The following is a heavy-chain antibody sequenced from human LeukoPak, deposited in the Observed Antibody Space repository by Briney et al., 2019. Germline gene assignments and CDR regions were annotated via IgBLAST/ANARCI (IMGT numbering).Heavy chain of an antibody. J-gene: IGHJ6*03. D-gene: IGHD3-3*02. CDR1: SDSFSWHY. CDR3: ARPGIRDYFYYMDV. Sequence: SETLSLTCAVYSDSFSWHYWSWIRQPPGKGMEWVGEINQRGTTTYNPSLKSRLTISMDTSRNQYFLNLDSGTAADTAIYYCARPGIRDYFYYMDVWGEGTPVTVSS. CDR2: INQRGTT. V-gene: IGHV4-34*01.